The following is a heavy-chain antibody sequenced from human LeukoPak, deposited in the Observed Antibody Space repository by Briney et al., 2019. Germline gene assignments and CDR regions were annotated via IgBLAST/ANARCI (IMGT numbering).Heavy chain of an antibody. CDR1: GGSISNYY. CDR2: IYYSGST. CDR3: ARGPPDCSSTSCYAFDAFDI. V-gene: IGHV4-59*01. J-gene: IGHJ3*02. D-gene: IGHD2-2*01. Sequence: PSETLSLTCTVSGGSISNYYWSWIRQPPGKGLEWIGYIYYSGSTNYNPSLKSRVTISVDTSKNQFSLKLSSVTAADTAVYYCARGPPDCSSTSCYAFDAFDIWGQGTMVTVSS.